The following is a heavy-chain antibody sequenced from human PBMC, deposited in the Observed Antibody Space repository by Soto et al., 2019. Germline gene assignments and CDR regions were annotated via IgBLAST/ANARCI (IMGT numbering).Heavy chain of an antibody. D-gene: IGHD3-9*01. J-gene: IGHJ5*02. CDR3: ARAHLLRYFGWLWQEPFNWFAP. V-gene: IGHV4-39*01. CDR2: IYYSGST. CDR1: GGSISSSSYY. Sequence: SETLSLTCTVSGGSISSSSYYWGWIRQPPGKGLEWIGSIYYSGSTYYNPSLKSRVTISVDTSKNQFSLKLSSVTAADTAVYYCARAHLLRYFGWLWQEPFNWFAPWGQGTLLTV.